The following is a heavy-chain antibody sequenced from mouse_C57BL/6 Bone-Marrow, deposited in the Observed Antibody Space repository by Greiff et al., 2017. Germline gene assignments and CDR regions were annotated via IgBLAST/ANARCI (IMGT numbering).Heavy chain of an antibody. CDR1: GYTFTSYG. V-gene: IGHV1-81*01. D-gene: IGHD1-1*01. J-gene: IGHJ3*01. CDR2: IYPRSGNT. CDR3: ARSELLRSEWFAY. Sequence: VQLQQSGAELARPGASVKLSCKASGYTFTSYGISWVKQRTGQGLEWIGEIYPRSGNTYYNEKFKGKATLTADKCSSTAYMELRSLTSEDSAVYFCARSELLRSEWFAYWGQGTLVTVSA.